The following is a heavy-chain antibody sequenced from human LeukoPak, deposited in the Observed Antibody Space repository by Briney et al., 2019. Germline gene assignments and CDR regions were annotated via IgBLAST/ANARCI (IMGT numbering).Heavy chain of an antibody. CDR3: ARVLVPAAHDY. V-gene: IGHV4-38-2*02. D-gene: IGHD2-2*01. CDR2: IYHSGST. CDR1: GYSFSSGYY. J-gene: IGHJ4*02. Sequence: SETLSLTCTVSGYSFSSGYYWGWIRQPPGKGLEWIGSIYHSGSTYYNPSLKSRVTISVDTSKNQFSLKLSSVSAADTAVYYCARVLVPAAHDYWGQGTLVTVSS.